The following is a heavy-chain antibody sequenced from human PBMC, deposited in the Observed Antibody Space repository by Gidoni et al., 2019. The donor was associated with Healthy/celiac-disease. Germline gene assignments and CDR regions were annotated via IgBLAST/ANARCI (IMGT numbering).Heavy chain of an antibody. CDR1: GFPLSNSW. D-gene: IGHD3-16*01. CDR3: TTDTVTYYDYIWGSYRGGS. J-gene: IGHJ4*02. V-gene: IGHV3-15*01. Sequence: EVQLVESGGGLVKPGGSLRLSCAASGFPLSNSWMIWVRQAPGKGRECVGRIKSKTDGGTTDYAAPVKGRFTISRDDSKNTLYLQMNSLKNEDTAVDYCTTDTVTYYDYIWGSYRGGSWGQGTLVTVSS. CDR2: IKSKTDGGTT.